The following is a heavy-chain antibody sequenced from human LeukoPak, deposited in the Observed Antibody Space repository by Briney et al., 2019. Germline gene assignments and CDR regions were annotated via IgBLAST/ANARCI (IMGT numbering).Heavy chain of an antibody. D-gene: IGHD6-13*01. V-gene: IGHV3-23*01. CDR2: FGGSDDSP. CDR1: GFSIGSQA. CDR3: ARDRAPNSSSRIDAFDI. J-gene: IGHJ3*02. Sequence: PGGSLRLSCAASGFSIGSQAMSWVRQAPGQGLEWVSGFGGSDDSPHYAASVKGRFTISRDNAKNSLYLQMNSLRAEDTAVYYCARDRAPNSSSRIDAFDIWGQGTMVTVSS.